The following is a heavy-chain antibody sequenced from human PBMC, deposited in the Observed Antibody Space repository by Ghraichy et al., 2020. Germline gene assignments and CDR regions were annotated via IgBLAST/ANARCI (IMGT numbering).Heavy chain of an antibody. V-gene: IGHV3-48*02. D-gene: IGHD2-2*01. J-gene: IGHJ6*03. CDR1: GFTFSSYD. CDR3: ARALVSVQYRLPKKYYYYYMDV. Sequence: GGSLRLSCAASGFTFSSYDMNWVRQAPGKGLEWVSFVSVSSSSKYYADSVQGRFTVSRDDAKNSLYLQMNSLRDEDTAVYYCARALVSVQYRLPKKYYYYYMDVWAKGTTVTVSS. CDR2: VSVSSSSK.